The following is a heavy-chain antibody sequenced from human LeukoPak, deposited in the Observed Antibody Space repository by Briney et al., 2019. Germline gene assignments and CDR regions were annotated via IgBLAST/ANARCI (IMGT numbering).Heavy chain of an antibody. J-gene: IGHJ5*02. D-gene: IGHD3-22*01. Sequence: SETLSLTCTVSGGSISSYYWSWIRQPPGKGLEWIGYIYYSGSTYYNPSLKSRVTISVDTSKNQFSLKLSSVTAADTAVYYCARVSNYYDSSGPPQGWFDPWGQGTLVTVSS. CDR3: ARVSNYYDSSGPPQGWFDP. CDR2: IYYSGST. V-gene: IGHV4-59*01. CDR1: GGSISSYY.